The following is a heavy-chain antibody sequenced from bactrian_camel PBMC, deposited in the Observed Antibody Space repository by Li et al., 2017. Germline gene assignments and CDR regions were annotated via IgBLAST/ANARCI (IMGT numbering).Heavy chain of an antibody. CDR3: ALSSNSWAFNE. J-gene: IGHJ4*01. CDR1: GFTASSYA. Sequence: VQLVESGGGLVQPGGSLRLACIGSGFTASSYAMAWVRQAPGKGLEWVSSIGSTDGQTNYADSVRGRSTISRDNAKSTVTLQMNSLSTEDTALYFCALSSNSWAFNEWGQGTQVTVS. D-gene: IGHD6*01. CDR2: IGSTDGQT. V-gene: IGHV3S40*01.